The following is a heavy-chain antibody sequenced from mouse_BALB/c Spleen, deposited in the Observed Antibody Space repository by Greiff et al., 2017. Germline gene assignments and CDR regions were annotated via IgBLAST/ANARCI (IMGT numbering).Heavy chain of an antibody. D-gene: IGHD1-2*01. CDR2: IYPGDGDT. CDR3: ARERNYGSFDY. CDR1: GYAFSSYW. J-gene: IGHJ2*01. Sequence: VQLVESGAELVRPGSSVKISCKASGYAFSSYWMNWVKQRPGQGLEWIGQIYPGDGDTNYNGKFKGKATLTADKSSSTAYMQLSSLTSEDSAVYFCARERNYGSFDYWGQGTTLTVSS. V-gene: IGHV1-80*01.